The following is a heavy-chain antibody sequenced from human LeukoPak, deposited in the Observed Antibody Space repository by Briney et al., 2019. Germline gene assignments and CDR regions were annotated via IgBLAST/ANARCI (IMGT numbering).Heavy chain of an antibody. V-gene: IGHV1-2*02. J-gene: IGHJ6*03. Sequence: ASVKVSCKASGYTFTGYYMHWVRQAPGQGLEWMGWINPNSGGTNYAQKFQGRVTMTRDTSISTAYMELSRLRSDDTAVYYCARGENEYYYYYYMDVWGKGTTVTVSS. D-gene: IGHD2/OR15-2a*01. CDR1: GYTFTGYY. CDR3: ARGENEYYYYYYMDV. CDR2: INPNSGGT.